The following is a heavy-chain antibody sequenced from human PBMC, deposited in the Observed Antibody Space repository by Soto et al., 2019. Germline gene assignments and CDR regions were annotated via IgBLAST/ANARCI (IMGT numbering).Heavy chain of an antibody. Sequence: SETLSLTCAVYGGSFSGYYWSWIRQPPGKGLEWIGEINHSGSTNYNPSLKSRVTISVDTSKNQFSLKLSSVTAADTAVYYCAWTSLGDIVVVPAAHTFDYWGQGTLVTVSS. CDR3: AWTSLGDIVVVPAAHTFDY. CDR1: GGSFSGYY. CDR2: INHSGST. J-gene: IGHJ4*02. D-gene: IGHD2-2*01. V-gene: IGHV4-34*01.